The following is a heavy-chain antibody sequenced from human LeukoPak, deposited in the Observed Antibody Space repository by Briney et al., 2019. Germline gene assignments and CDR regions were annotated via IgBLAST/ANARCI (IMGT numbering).Heavy chain of an antibody. CDR3: ARDPCSSTSCRGPPWFDP. V-gene: IGHV1-46*01. CDR1: GCTFTSYY. Sequence: GASVKVSCKASGCTFTSYYMHWVRQAPGQGLEWMGIINPSGGSTSYAQKFQGRVTMTRDTSTSTVYMELSSLRSEDTAVYYCARDPCSSTSCRGPPWFDPWGQGTLVTVSS. J-gene: IGHJ5*02. D-gene: IGHD2-2*01. CDR2: INPSGGST.